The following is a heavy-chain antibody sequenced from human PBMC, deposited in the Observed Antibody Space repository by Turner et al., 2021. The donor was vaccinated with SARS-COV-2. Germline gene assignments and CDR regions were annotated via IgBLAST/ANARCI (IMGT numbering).Heavy chain of an antibody. CDR2: IYYSCST. CDR3: ARHWEVAEAAYWGRFDP. D-gene: IGHD6-19*01. J-gene: IGHJ5*02. V-gene: IGHV4-39*01. Sequence: QLQLQQSGPGRVNPSENLLLTCSVPGGSISSSSYYWGWSRLPPGKGLAGIGRIYYSCSTYYNPSIKSRFTILVDTSTNQFSLKLCSVTAADRAVYDCARHWEVAEAAYWGRFDPWGQGTLVTVSS. CDR1: GGSISSSSYY.